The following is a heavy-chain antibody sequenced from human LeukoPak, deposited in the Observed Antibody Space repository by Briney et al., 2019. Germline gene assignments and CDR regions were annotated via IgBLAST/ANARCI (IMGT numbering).Heavy chain of an antibody. D-gene: IGHD3-10*01. CDR3: ARHTETMVRGVSYGFDY. J-gene: IGHJ4*02. CDR1: GGTFSSYA. V-gene: IGHV1-69*06. Sequence: SVKVSCKASGGTFSSYAISWVRQAPGQGLEWMGGIIPIFGTANYAQKFQGRVTITADKSTSTAYMELSSLRSEDTAVYYCARHTETMVRGVSYGFDYWAREPWSPSPQ. CDR2: IIPIFGTA.